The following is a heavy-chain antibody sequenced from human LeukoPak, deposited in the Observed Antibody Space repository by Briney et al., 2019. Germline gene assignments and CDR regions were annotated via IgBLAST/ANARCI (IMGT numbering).Heavy chain of an antibody. CDR3: ARLRTTVTDYYYYMDV. D-gene: IGHD4-11*01. V-gene: IGHV5-51*01. Sequence: GESLKISCKGSGYSFTSYWIGWVRQMPGKGLEWMGIIYPDDSDTRYSPSFQGQVTISADKSINTAYLQWGSLKASDTAMYYCARLRTTVTDYYYYMDVWGKGTTVTVSS. CDR2: IYPDDSDT. J-gene: IGHJ6*03. CDR1: GYSFTSYW.